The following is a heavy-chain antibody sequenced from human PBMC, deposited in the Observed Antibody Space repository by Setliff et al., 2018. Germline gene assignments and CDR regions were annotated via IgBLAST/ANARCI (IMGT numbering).Heavy chain of an antibody. CDR2: INPDGSEK. CDR1: GFTFNSYW. CDR3: ARGRHHDTLSGYIDF. Sequence: PGGSLRLSCAASGFTFNSYWMSWVRQAPGKGLEWVASINPDGSEKYYVDSVKGRFTVSRDNSKNTLYLQMNSLRAEDTAFYYCARGRHHDTLSGYIDFLGQGTLVTVS. V-gene: IGHV3-7*01. D-gene: IGHD3-9*01. J-gene: IGHJ4*02.